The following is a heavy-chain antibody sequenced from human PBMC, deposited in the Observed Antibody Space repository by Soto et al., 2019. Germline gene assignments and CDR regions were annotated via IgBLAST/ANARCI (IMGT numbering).Heavy chain of an antibody. J-gene: IGHJ4*02. CDR1: GFTFSSYA. Sequence: GGSLRLSCAASGFTFSSYAMSWVRQSPGKGLEWVSAISGSGGSTYYADSVKGRFTISRDNSKNTLYLQMNSLRAEDTAVYYCAKRPRSSSSGGRDYWGQGTLVTVSS. CDR2: ISGSGGST. CDR3: AKRPRSSSSGGRDY. D-gene: IGHD6-6*01. V-gene: IGHV3-23*01.